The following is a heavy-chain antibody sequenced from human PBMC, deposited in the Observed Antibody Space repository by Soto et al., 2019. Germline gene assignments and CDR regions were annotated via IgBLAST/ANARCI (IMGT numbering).Heavy chain of an antibody. V-gene: IGHV1-8*01. CDR1: GYTFTSYD. J-gene: IGHJ6*03. Sequence: QVQLVQSGSEVKKPGASVKVSCKASGYTFTSYDINLVRQATGQGLEWMGWMNPNSGNTGYAHKFQGRVTMTRNTSISTAYMELSSLRSEDTAVYYCARASSSSWFPRYYYYYMDVWGKGTTVTVSS. CDR3: ARASSSSWFPRYYYYYMDV. D-gene: IGHD6-13*01. CDR2: MNPNSGNT.